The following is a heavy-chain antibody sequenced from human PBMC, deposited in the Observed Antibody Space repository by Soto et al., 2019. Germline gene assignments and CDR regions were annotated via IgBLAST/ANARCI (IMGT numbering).Heavy chain of an antibody. V-gene: IGHV3-72*01. CDR2: TRNKANSYTT. CDR3: AVAASSSSWYYYYGMDV. D-gene: IGHD6-13*01. Sequence: GGSLRLSCAASGFTFSDHYMDWVRQAPGKGLEWVGRTRNKANSYTTEYAASVKDRFTISRDDSKNSLYLQMNSLKTEDTAVYYCAVAASSSSWYYYYGMDVWGQGTTVTVSS. J-gene: IGHJ6*02. CDR1: GFTFSDHY.